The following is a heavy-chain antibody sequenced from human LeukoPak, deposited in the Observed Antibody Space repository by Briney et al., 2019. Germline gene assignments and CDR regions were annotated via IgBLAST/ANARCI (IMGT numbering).Heavy chain of an antibody. Sequence: PGGSLRLSCAASGFTFNSYSMNWVRQAPGKGLEWVSYISSSSSTIYYADSVKGRFTISRDNAKNSLYLQMNSLRAEDTAVYYCARGRRYYYDSSGSLAFGIWGQGTMVTVSS. V-gene: IGHV3-48*04. CDR3: ARGRRYYYDSSGSLAFGI. D-gene: IGHD3-22*01. CDR1: GFTFNSYS. J-gene: IGHJ3*02. CDR2: ISSSSSTI.